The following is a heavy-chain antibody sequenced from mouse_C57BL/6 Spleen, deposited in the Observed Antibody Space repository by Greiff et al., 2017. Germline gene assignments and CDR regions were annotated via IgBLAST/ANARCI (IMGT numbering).Heavy chain of an antibody. D-gene: IGHD1-1*01. CDR1: GYAFSSSW. CDR3: AGEDDYYGGSYEGAWFAY. Sequence: QVQLQQSGPELVKPGASVKISCKASGYAFSSSWMNWVKQRPGKGLEWIGRIYPGDGDTNYNGKFKGKATLTADKSSSTAYMQLSSLTSEDSAVYFCAGEDDYYGGSYEGAWFAYWGQGTLVTVSA. CDR2: IYPGDGDT. J-gene: IGHJ3*01. V-gene: IGHV1-82*01.